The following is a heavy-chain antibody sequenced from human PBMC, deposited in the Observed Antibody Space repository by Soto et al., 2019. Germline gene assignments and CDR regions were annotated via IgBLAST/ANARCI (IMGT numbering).Heavy chain of an antibody. J-gene: IGHJ6*02. CDR2: ISGSGGST. V-gene: IGHV3-23*01. CDR3: AGRGWSYYYYGMDV. D-gene: IGHD2-15*01. CDR1: GFTFSSYA. Sequence: PGGSLRLSCAASGFTFSSYAMSWVRHAPGKGLEWVSAISGSGGSTYYADSVKGRFTISRDNSKNTLYLQMNSLRAEDTAVYYCAGRGWSYYYYGMDVWGQGTTVTVSS.